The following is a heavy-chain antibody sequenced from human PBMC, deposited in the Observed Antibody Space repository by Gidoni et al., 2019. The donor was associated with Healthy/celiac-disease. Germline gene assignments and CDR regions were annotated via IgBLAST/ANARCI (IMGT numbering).Heavy chain of an antibody. CDR1: GFTVSSNY. CDR3: ARDKYYYDSSGYSHYYYYGMDV. CDR2: IYSGGST. J-gene: IGHJ6*02. Sequence: EVQLVESGGGLIQPGVSLRLSCAASGFTVSSNYMSWVRQAPGKGLEWVSVIYSGGSTYYADSVKGRFTISRDNSKNTLYLQMNSLRAEDTAVYYCARDKYYYDSSGYSHYYYYGMDVWGQGTTVTVSS. V-gene: IGHV3-53*01. D-gene: IGHD3-22*01.